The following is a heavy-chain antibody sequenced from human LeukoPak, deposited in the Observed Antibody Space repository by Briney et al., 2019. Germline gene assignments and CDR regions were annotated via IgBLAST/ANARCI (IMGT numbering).Heavy chain of an antibody. CDR1: GGSISSYY. J-gene: IGHJ3*02. Sequence: KPSETLSLTCTVPGGSISSYYWSWIRQPPGKGLEWIGYIYYSGSTKYNPSLKSRVTISVDTSKNQFSLKLSSVTAADTAVYYCARGDPQSGDYGGRDAFDIWGQGTMVTVSS. CDR3: ARGDPQSGDYGGRDAFDI. D-gene: IGHD4-17*01. CDR2: IYYSGST. V-gene: IGHV4-59*12.